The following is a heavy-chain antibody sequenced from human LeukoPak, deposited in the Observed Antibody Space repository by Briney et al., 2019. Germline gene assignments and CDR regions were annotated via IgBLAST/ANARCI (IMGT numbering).Heavy chain of an antibody. CDR3: ARAGSDFGSGRAWFNP. J-gene: IGHJ5*02. D-gene: IGHD3-10*01. Sequence: SETLSLTCTVSGGSISSYYWSWIRQPPGKGLEWIGYIYYSGSTFYNPSLKGRVIISLDTSKNQFSLSLNSVTAADTAVYYCARAGSDFGSGRAWFNPWGQGTLVTVSS. V-gene: IGHV4-59*12. CDR2: IYYSGST. CDR1: GGSISSYY.